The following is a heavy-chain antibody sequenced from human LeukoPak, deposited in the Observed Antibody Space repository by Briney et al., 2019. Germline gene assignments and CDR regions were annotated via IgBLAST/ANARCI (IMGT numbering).Heavy chain of an antibody. V-gene: IGHV3-21*01. CDR3: AKGCSSGWHYFDS. CDR1: GFTFSSYS. D-gene: IGHD6-19*01. CDR2: ISSSSTYK. J-gene: IGHJ4*02. Sequence: PGGSLRLSCAASGFTFSSYSMNWVRQAPGKGLEWVSSISSSSTYKYYADSVKGRLTISRDNAKNSLYLQMNSLRAEDTAVYYCAKGCSSGWHYFDSWGQGTLVTVSS.